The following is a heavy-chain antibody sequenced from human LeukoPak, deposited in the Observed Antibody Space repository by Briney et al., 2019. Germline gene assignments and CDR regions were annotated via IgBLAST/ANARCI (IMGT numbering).Heavy chain of an antibody. V-gene: IGHV3-23*01. J-gene: IGHJ4*02. CDR1: GITLSNYG. D-gene: IGHD3-22*01. CDR3: AKRGVVIRVILVGFHKEAYYFDS. Sequence: PGGFLRLSCAVSGITLSNYGMSWVRQAPGKGLEWVAGISGSGGGTNYADAVKGRFTISRDNRKNTLHLQMNSLRAEDTAVYFCAKRGVVIRVILVGFHKEAYYFDSWGQGALVIVSS. CDR2: ISGSGGGT.